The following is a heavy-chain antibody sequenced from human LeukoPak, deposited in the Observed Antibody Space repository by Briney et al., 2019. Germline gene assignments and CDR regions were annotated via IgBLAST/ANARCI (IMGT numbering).Heavy chain of an antibody. CDR3: ANINFHYLDNY. CDR2: ISSSSSYI. D-gene: IGHD2/OR15-2a*01. Sequence: GGSLRLSCAASGFTFSSYSMNWVRQAPGKGLEWVSSISSSSSYIYYADSVKGRFTISRDNSKNTLYPQMNSLRAEDTAVHYCANINFHYLDNYWGQGTLVTVSS. J-gene: IGHJ4*02. CDR1: GFTFSSYS. V-gene: IGHV3-21*01.